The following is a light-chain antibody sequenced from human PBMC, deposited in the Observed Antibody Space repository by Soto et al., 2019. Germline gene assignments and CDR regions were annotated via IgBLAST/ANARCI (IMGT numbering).Light chain of an antibody. J-gene: IGLJ2*01. V-gene: IGLV1-47*01. Sequence: QSVLTQPPPGSGTPGQGSTFFGSGGGPKTGTNLVSWYQLLPGTAPKLLIFRNNQRPSGVPDRFSGSRSGTSAPLAISGLRSEDEADYFCAAWDDNLSALVFGGGTKLTVL. CDR1: GPKTGTNL. CDR3: AAWDDNLSALV. CDR2: RNN.